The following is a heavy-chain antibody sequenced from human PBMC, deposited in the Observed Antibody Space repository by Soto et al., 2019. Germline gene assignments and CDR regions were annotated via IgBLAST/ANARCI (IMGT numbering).Heavy chain of an antibody. D-gene: IGHD2-2*01. V-gene: IGHV4-39*07. Sequence: SETLSLTCTVSGGSISSYYWSWIRQPPGKGQEWIGTISHTGTAYYNPSLESRVTVSVDTSKNQFSLNLSSVTAADTAVYYCARDSDCSSTSCSLDYWGQGTLVTVSS. J-gene: IGHJ4*02. CDR2: ISHTGTA. CDR1: GGSISSYY. CDR3: ARDSDCSSTSCSLDY.